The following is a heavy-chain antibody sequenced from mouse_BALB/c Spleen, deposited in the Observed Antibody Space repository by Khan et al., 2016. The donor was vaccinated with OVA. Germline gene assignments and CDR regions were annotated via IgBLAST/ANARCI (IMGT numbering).Heavy chain of an antibody. CDR1: GYTFTNYW. CDR2: IFPGTGTT. Sequence: VQLQESGAELVKPGASVKLSCKTSGYTFTNYWIQWVKQRPGQGLGWIGEIFPGTGTTCYNENFKAKATLTIDTSSNTAYIQLSSLTSEDSAVYFCARAYFGNYDFTYWGQGTLVTVSA. J-gene: IGHJ3*01. CDR3: ARAYFGNYDFTY. D-gene: IGHD2-10*01. V-gene: IGHV1S132*01.